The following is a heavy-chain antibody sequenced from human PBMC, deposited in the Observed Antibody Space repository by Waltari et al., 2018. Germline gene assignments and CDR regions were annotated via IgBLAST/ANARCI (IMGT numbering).Heavy chain of an antibody. CDR3: ARHLYGIDYLELGN. D-gene: IGHD3-10*01. CDR2: RNQQSGDT. CDR1: GYSFYSYE. Sequence: QVQLVQSGAEVMKSGASVKVSCHASGYSFYSYEINWVRQAAGQGLEWMGWRNQQSGDTGYARKFRGRVNVTADTSTSTAYMVLSGLKSEDTSIYYCARHLYGIDYLELGNWGQGTLVTVSS. V-gene: IGHV1-8*01. J-gene: IGHJ4*02.